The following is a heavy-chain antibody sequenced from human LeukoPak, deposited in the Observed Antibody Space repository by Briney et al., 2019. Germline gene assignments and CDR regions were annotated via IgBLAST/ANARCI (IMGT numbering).Heavy chain of an antibody. CDR1: GYSISSGYY. V-gene: IGHV4-38-2*02. Sequence: SETLSLTCTVSGYSISSGYYWGWIRQPPGKGLEWIGSIYHSGSTYYNPSLKSRVTISVDTSKNQFSLKLSSVTAADKAVYYCARRYYYYYYYMDVWGKGTTVTISS. CDR3: ARRYYYYYYYMDV. CDR2: IYHSGST. J-gene: IGHJ6*03.